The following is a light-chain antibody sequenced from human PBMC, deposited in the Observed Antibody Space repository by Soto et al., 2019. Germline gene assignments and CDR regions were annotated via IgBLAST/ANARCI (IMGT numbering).Light chain of an antibody. CDR1: QSVSSTY. J-gene: IGKJ2*01. CDR2: GAS. V-gene: IGKV3-20*01. Sequence: ETVLTQSRGTLSLSPGERAILSCRASQSVSSTYLAWYQQKPGQAPRLLIYGASSRATGIPDRFSGSGSGTDFTLTISRLEPEDFAVYYCQHYGSLPPYNFGRGTKVDIK. CDR3: QHYGSLPPYN.